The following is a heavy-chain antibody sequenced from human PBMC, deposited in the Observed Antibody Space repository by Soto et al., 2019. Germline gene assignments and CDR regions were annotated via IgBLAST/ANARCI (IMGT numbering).Heavy chain of an antibody. CDR2: IIPIFGTP. J-gene: IGHJ3*02. D-gene: IGHD3-22*01. CDR3: ATKSYASSGYYYAFDI. CDR1: GGSFSSYA. Sequence: GALVKVSCKSSGGSFSSYAVICVRQAPGQGLEWMGGIIPIFGTPNYAQKFQGRVTITADESTSTAYMELSSLRSEDTAIYYCATKSYASSGYYYAFDIWGQGTMVTVSS. V-gene: IGHV1-69*13.